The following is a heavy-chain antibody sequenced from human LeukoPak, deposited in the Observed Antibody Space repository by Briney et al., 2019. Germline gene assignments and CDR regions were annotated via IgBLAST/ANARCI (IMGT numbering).Heavy chain of an antibody. CDR1: GYTFTSYA. CDR2: INTNTGNP. J-gene: IGHJ4*02. D-gene: IGHD5-18*01. V-gene: IGHV7-4-1*02. Sequence: ASVKVSCKASGYTFTSYAMNWVRQDPGQGLEWMGWINTNTGNPTYAQGFTGRFVFSLDTSVSTAYLQISSLKAEDTAVYYCARVSPWIQLWSRGFDYWGQGTLVTVSS. CDR3: ARVSPWIQLWSRGFDY.